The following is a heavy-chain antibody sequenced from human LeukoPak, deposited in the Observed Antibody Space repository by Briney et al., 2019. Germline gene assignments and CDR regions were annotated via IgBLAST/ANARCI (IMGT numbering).Heavy chain of an antibody. V-gene: IGHV4-61*01. D-gene: IGHD5-18*01. CDR2: IYYSGST. CDR1: GGSVSSGSYY. J-gene: IGHJ4*02. Sequence: PSETLSLTCTVSGGSVSSGSYYWSWIRQPPGKGLEWIGYIYYSGSTNYNPSLKSRVTISVDTSKNQFSLKLSSVTAADTAVYYCARRNRDTAMPWIGYYFDYWGQGTLVTVSS. CDR3: ARRNRDTAMPWIGYYFDY.